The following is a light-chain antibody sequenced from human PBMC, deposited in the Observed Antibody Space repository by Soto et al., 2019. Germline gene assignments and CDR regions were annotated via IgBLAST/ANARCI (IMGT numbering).Light chain of an antibody. CDR3: QHSYTSPFT. J-gene: IGKJ3*01. CDR1: QSISNH. V-gene: IGKV1-39*01. Sequence: DIHMTQSPSSLSASVGERVTITCRASQSISNHFNWYRQKPGKAPELLIYAASTLQSGVPSRFSGSGSGTDSTLTISSLQPEDFATYYCQHSYTSPFTFGPGTKVDIK. CDR2: AAS.